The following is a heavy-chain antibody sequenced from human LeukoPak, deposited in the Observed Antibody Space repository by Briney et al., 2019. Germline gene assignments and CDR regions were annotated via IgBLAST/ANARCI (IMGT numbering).Heavy chain of an antibody. CDR3: AKDRKFSRVMTGQHDY. V-gene: IGHV3-23*01. CDR2: ISGSGGST. J-gene: IGHJ4*02. Sequence: GGSLRLSCAASGFTFSNAWMSWVRQAPGKGLEWVSAISGSGGSTYYADSVKGRFTISRDNSKNTLYLQMNSLRAEDTAVYYCAKDRKFSRVMTGQHDYWGQGTLVTVSS. CDR1: GFTFSNAW. D-gene: IGHD3-9*01.